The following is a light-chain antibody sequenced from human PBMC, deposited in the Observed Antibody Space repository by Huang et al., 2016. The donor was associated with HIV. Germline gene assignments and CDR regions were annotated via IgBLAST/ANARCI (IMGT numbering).Light chain of an antibody. V-gene: IGKV2-30*01. CDR3: MQGTHWPGT. CDR2: QVS. Sequence: DVVMTQFPLSLPVTLGQPASIFCKSSQRLVSSDGDIYLNWLQQRPGQCTRRLIYQVSKRDVGDPDRFSGRGSGSLFALRISRVEAEDVAVYYCMQGTHWPGTFGQGTKLEI. J-gene: IGKJ1*01. CDR1: QRLVSSDGDIY.